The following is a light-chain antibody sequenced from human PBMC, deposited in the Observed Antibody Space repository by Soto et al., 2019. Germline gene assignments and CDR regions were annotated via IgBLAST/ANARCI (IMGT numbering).Light chain of an antibody. CDR1: SSDVGDYNY. CDR2: DVY. Sequence: QSALTQPASVSGSPGQSITISCTGTSSDVGDYNYVSWYQRHPGKAPKLVIYDVYNRPSGISNRFSGSKSGNTASLTISGLQAEDEADYYCSSYTIRGTYLEFGGGTKLTVL. V-gene: IGLV2-14*03. CDR3: SSYTIRGTYLE. J-gene: IGLJ2*01.